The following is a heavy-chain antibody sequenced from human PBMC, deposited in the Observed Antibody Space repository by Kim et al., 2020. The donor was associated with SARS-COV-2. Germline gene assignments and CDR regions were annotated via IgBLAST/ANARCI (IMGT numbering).Heavy chain of an antibody. CDR1: GGSFSGYS. Sequence: SETLSLTCAVYGGSFSGYSWTWIRQPPGKGLEWIGEINHSGSTKYNPSLQSRVSISIDKSKNHLSLRLRSVTAADTAEYYYARGRAGAVPSPVLGLGPYYAYYIMDVGGGGTAVTVSS. V-gene: IGHV4-34*01. CDR2: INHSGST. J-gene: IGHJ6*04. CDR3: ARGRAGAVPSPVLGLGPYYAYYIMDV. D-gene: IGHD1-26*01.